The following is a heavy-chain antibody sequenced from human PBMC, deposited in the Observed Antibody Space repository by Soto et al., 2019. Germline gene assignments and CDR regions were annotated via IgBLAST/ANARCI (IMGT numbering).Heavy chain of an antibody. Sequence: ASVKVSCKASGGTFSSYAISWVRQAPGQGLEWMGGIIPIFGTANYAQKFQGRVTITADESTSTAYMELSSLRSEDTAVYYCARDNSSSRGYNWFDPWGQGTLVTVSS. CDR2: IIPIFGTA. V-gene: IGHV1-69*13. CDR1: GGTFSSYA. J-gene: IGHJ5*02. CDR3: ARDNSSSRGYNWFDP. D-gene: IGHD6-6*01.